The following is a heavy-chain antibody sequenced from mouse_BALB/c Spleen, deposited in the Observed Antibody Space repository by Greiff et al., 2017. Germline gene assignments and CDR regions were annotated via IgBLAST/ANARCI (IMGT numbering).Heavy chain of an antibody. Sequence: VQLQQTGPELVKPGASVKISCKASGYSFTDYIMLWVKQSHGKSLEWIGNINPYYGSTSYNLKFKGKATLTVDKSSSTAYMQLNSLTSEDSAVYYCARDDYDEGAWFAYWGQGTLVTVSA. J-gene: IGHJ3*01. D-gene: IGHD2-4*01. V-gene: IGHV1-39*01. CDR1: GYSFTDYI. CDR2: INPYYGST. CDR3: ARDDYDEGAWFAY.